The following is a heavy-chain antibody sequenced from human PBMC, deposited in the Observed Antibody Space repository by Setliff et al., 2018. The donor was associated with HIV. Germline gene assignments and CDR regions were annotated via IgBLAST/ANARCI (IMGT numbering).Heavy chain of an antibody. CDR1: GGSVSSGGYY. J-gene: IGHJ4*02. D-gene: IGHD5-12*01. CDR2: IYYSGST. CDR3: VGGLRSRSQGHFDY. V-gene: IGHV4-31*03. Sequence: PSETLSLACTVSGGSVSSGGYYWSWIRQHPGRGLEWIGHIYYSGSTYDNPSLKSRVTMSVDTSKNQFSLRLSSVTAADTAVYYCVGGLRSRSQGHFDYWGQGTLVTVSS.